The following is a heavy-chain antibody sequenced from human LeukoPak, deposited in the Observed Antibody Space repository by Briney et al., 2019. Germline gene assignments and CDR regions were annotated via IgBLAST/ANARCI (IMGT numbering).Heavy chain of an antibody. Sequence: ASVKVSCKASGYTFTSYGISWVRQAPGQGLEWMGWISAYNGNTNYAQKLQGRVTMTTDTSTSTAYMELRSLRSDDTAVYYCAKEKEIMTGSSFDPWGQGTLVTVSS. CDR3: AKEKEIMTGSSFDP. CDR1: GYTFTSYG. D-gene: IGHD3-9*01. J-gene: IGHJ5*02. V-gene: IGHV1-18*01. CDR2: ISAYNGNT.